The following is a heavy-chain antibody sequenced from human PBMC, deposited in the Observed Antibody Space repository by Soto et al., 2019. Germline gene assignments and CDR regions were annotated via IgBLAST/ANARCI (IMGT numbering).Heavy chain of an antibody. CDR3: AKGLYDFWSGYYTSSAPMDV. Sequence: GGSLRLSCAASGFTFSSYGMHWVRQAPGKGLEWVAVISYDGSNKYYADSVKGRFTISRDNSKNTLYLQMNSLRAEDTAVYYCAKGLYDFWSGYYTSSAPMDVWGQGTTVTVSS. J-gene: IGHJ6*02. CDR2: ISYDGSNK. V-gene: IGHV3-30*18. D-gene: IGHD3-3*01. CDR1: GFTFSSYG.